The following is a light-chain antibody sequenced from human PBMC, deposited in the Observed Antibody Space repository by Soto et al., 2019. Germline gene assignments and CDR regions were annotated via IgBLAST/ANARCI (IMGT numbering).Light chain of an antibody. CDR1: SSDVGGYNF. CDR2: DVS. CDR3: NSYTSSSTSYV. Sequence: QSVPTQPGSLSGSPGQSITISCPGTSSDVGGYNFVSWYPQHPGKAPKLLIYDVSDRPSGVSNRFSGSKSGNTASLTISGLQAEDEADYYCNSYTSSSTSYVFGSGTKVTVL. V-gene: IGLV2-14*03. J-gene: IGLJ1*01.